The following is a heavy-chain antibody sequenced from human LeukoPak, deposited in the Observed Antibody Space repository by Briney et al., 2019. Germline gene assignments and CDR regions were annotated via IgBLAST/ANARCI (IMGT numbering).Heavy chain of an antibody. CDR3: ARDGAVAGGGRWFDP. CDR1: SGSISTYY. Sequence: SEALSLTCTASSGSISTYYWSWIRQPPGKGLEWIGYINYSGSTDYNPSLKSRVTISVDTSKNQFSLKLTSVTAADTAVYYCARDGAVAGGGRWFDPWGRGTLVTVSS. J-gene: IGHJ5*02. V-gene: IGHV4-59*01. CDR2: INYSGST. D-gene: IGHD6-19*01.